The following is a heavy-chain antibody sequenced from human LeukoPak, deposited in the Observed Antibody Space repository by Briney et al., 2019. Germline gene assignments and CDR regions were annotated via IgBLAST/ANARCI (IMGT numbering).Heavy chain of an antibody. CDR2: IYSGGDT. V-gene: IGHV3-53*01. CDR1: GFTFSSYA. CDR3: ARGSCSNIRCHDAFDI. D-gene: IGHD2-2*01. Sequence: GRSLRLSCAASGFTFSSYAMHWVRQAPGKGLECVSIIYSGGDTYYTDSVKGRFSVSRDNSKNTLYLQMNSLRVDDTAVYYCARGSCSNIRCHDAFDIWGQGTMVTVSS. J-gene: IGHJ3*02.